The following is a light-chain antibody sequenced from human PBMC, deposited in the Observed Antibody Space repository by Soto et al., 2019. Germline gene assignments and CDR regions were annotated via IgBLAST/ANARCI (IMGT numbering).Light chain of an antibody. V-gene: IGLV2-8*01. Sequence: QSVVTQPPSASGSLGQSVIISCTGTNSDVGGYNYVSWYQQHPGKAPKLMIFEVNKRPSGVPDRFSGSKSDNTASLTVSGLQAEDEANYYCSSYAGSNNLVFGGGTKLTVL. CDR1: NSDVGGYNY. J-gene: IGLJ2*01. CDR2: EVN. CDR3: SSYAGSNNLV.